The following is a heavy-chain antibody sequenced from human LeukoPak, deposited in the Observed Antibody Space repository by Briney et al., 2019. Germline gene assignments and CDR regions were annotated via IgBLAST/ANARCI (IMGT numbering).Heavy chain of an antibody. D-gene: IGHD1-14*01. CDR1: GGSISSGDYY. Sequence: SQTLSLTCTVSGGSISSGDYYWSWIRQPPGKGLEWIGYIYYSGSTYYNPSLKSRVTISVDTSKNQFSLKLSSVTAADTAVYHCAREGTLRNPLDYWGQGTLVTVSS. V-gene: IGHV4-30-4*08. CDR2: IYYSGST. CDR3: AREGTLRNPLDY. J-gene: IGHJ4*02.